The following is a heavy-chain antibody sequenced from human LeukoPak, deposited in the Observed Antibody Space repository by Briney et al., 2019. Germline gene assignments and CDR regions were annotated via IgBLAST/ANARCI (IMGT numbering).Heavy chain of an antibody. Sequence: PSETLSLTCAVYGGSFSGYYWSWIRQPPGKGLEWIGEINHSGSTNYNPSLKSRVTISVDTSKNQFSLKLSSVTAADTAVYYCASGRLPIFYWGQGTLVTVSS. CDR1: GGSFSGYY. V-gene: IGHV4-34*01. J-gene: IGHJ4*02. D-gene: IGHD3-16*01. CDR3: ASGRLPIFY. CDR2: INHSGST.